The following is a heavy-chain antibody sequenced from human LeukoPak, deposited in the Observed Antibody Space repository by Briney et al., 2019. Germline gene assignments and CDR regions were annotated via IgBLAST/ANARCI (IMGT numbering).Heavy chain of an antibody. CDR1: GGSIRSGRNY. CDR2: IYYSGSS. D-gene: IGHD5-18*01. V-gene: IGHV4-39*01. Sequence: PSETLSLTCTVSGGSIRSGRNYWGWIRQSPGKGLEWIGSIYYSGSSSYNPSLQSRVSISVDTSKNHVSLKVFSLTAADTALYYCARHVSGSAMMHYFDYWGQGNLVTVSS. CDR3: ARHVSGSAMMHYFDY. J-gene: IGHJ4*02.